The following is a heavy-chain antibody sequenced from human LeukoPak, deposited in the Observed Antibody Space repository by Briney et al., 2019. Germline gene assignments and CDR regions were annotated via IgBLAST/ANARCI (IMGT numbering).Heavy chain of an antibody. CDR2: IWYDGSNK. CDR3: ARTYDFASD. J-gene: IGHJ4*02. CDR1: GFTFSSYG. V-gene: IGHV3-33*01. Sequence: PGRSLRLSCAASGFTFSSYGMHWVRQAPGKGLEWVAVIWYDGSNKYYADSVKGRFTISRDNSKNTLYLQMNSLRAEDTAIYYCARTYDFASDWGQGTLVTVSS. D-gene: IGHD3/OR15-3a*01.